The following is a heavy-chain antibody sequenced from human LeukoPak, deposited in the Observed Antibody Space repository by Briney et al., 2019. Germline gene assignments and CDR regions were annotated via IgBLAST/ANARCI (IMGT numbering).Heavy chain of an antibody. Sequence: GGSLRLSCAASGFTFSSYAMHWVRQAPGKGLEYVSAISSNGGSTYYANSVKGRFTISRDNSKNTLYLQMGSLRAEDMAVYYCARASVLWFGELGGWFDPWGQGTLVTVSS. V-gene: IGHV3-64*01. D-gene: IGHD3-10*01. CDR3: ARASVLWFGELGGWFDP. CDR1: GFTFSSYA. CDR2: ISSNGGST. J-gene: IGHJ5*02.